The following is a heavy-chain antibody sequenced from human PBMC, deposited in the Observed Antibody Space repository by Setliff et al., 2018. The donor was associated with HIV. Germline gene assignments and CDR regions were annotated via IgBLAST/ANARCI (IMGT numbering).Heavy chain of an antibody. V-gene: IGHV3-7*03. CDR1: GFTFGDYF. Sequence: GESLKISCAASGFTFGDYFMSWVRQAPGKGLEWVANIKQDGSERKYVDSVKGRFSISRDNAKNSMYLQMNSLRAEDTAIYYCVRDVKTYDIWGQGTMVTVSS. CDR2: IKQDGSER. J-gene: IGHJ3*02. CDR3: VRDVKTYDI.